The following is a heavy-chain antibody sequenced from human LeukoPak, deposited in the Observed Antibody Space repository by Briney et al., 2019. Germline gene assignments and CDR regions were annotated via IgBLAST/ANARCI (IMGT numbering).Heavy chain of an antibody. CDR1: GGSISSYD. Sequence: PSETLSLTCTVSGGSISSYDWIWIRQPPGKGLEWIGYIYYSGSTNYNPSLKSRVTISVDTSKNQFSLKLSSVTAADTAVYYCARVSRIAARGYYFDYWGQGTLVTVSS. D-gene: IGHD6-6*01. CDR2: IYYSGST. V-gene: IGHV4-59*01. J-gene: IGHJ4*02. CDR3: ARVSRIAARGYYFDY.